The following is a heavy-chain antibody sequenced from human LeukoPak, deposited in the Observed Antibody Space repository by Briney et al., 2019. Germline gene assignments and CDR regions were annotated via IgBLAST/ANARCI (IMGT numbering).Heavy chain of an antibody. D-gene: IGHD4-17*01. CDR3: ARQLYGSDY. J-gene: IGHJ4*02. CDR1: GVSFSTYY. Sequence: SETLSLTCDVSGVSFSTYYWSWIRQSPEKGLEWIGEVNHSGYTNLNPSLKSRVTISVDTSKNQFSLKLSSVTAADTAVYYCARQLYGSDYWGQGTLVTVTS. CDR2: VNHSGYT. V-gene: IGHV4-34*01.